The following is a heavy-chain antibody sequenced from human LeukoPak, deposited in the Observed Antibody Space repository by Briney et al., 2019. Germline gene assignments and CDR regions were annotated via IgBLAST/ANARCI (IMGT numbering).Heavy chain of an antibody. D-gene: IGHD3-10*01. CDR1: GGSVSRDY. CDR3: ARDGYDSGFRSN. Sequence: SETLSLTCSVSGGSVSRDYWSWIRQPPGKRLEWLGYIYNIGGTNYNPSLKSRVTISVDTSKNQFSLKLSSVTAADTAVYYCARDGYDSGFRSNWGQGTLVTVSS. CDR2: IYNIGGT. V-gene: IGHV4-4*08. J-gene: IGHJ4*02.